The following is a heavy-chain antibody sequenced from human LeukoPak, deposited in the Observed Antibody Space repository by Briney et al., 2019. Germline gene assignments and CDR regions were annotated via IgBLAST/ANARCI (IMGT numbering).Heavy chain of an antibody. Sequence: SQTLSLTCAVSGDSISSGGYWWSWIRQHPGKGPEWIGYISYGGSTNYNPSLKSRVTISVDTSKNQFSLKLSSVTAADTAVYYCARGTYDSSGYYSDYWGQGTLVTVSS. CDR3: ARGTYDSSGYYSDY. CDR2: ISYGGST. D-gene: IGHD3-22*01. V-gene: IGHV4-31*11. J-gene: IGHJ4*02. CDR1: GDSISSGGYW.